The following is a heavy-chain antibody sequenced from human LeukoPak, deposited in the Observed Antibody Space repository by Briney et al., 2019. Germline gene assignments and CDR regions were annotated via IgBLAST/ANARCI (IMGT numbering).Heavy chain of an antibody. CDR2: IQYDGNKR. Sequence: PGGSLRVSCAASGFPFSSYGMHWVRQAPGKGLEWVAFIQYDGNKRYYADSVKGRFTISRDNSKNTLYLQMNSLRPEDTAIYYCANTMYSSAWSPFDYWGRGTLVTVSS. CDR1: GFPFSSYG. D-gene: IGHD6-19*01. V-gene: IGHV3-30*02. J-gene: IGHJ4*02. CDR3: ANTMYSSAWSPFDY.